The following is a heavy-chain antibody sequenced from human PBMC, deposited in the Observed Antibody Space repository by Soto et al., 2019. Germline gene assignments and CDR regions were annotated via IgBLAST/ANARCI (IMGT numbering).Heavy chain of an antibody. D-gene: IGHD3-10*01. CDR3: VRRNYYGSGSYYSPSDPFDY. CDR1: GGSISSGGYY. J-gene: IGHJ4*02. CDR2: IYYSGST. V-gene: IGHV4-31*03. Sequence: SETLSLTCTVSGGSISSGGYYWSWIRQHPGKGLEWIGYIYYSGSTYYNPSLKSRVTISVDTSKNQFSLKLSSVTAADTAVYYCVRRNYYGSGSYYSPSDPFDYWGQGTLVTVSS.